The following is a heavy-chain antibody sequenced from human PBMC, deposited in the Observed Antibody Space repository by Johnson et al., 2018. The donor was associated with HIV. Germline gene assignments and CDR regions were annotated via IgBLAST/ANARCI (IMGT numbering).Heavy chain of an antibody. V-gene: IGHV3-30*04. D-gene: IGHD7-27*01. J-gene: IGHJ3*02. Sequence: QVQLVESGGGVVQPGRSLSLSCAASGFTFSRYAMHWVRQAPGKGLAWVAVVSYDGNTKYYAHSVKGRVTISRDHSKNTLYLQISSLRAEDTAVYYCAPLGDAFDIWGQGTMVTVSS. CDR3: APLGDAFDI. CDR2: VSYDGNTK. CDR1: GFTFSRYA.